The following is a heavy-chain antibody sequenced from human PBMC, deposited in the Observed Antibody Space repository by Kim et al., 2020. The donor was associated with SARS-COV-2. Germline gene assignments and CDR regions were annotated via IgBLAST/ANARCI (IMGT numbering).Heavy chain of an antibody. CDR2: ISGSGGNT. D-gene: IGHD6-13*01. CDR1: GFTFSSYD. J-gene: IGHJ4*02. Sequence: GGSLRLSCVVSGFTFSSYDMSWVRQAPGKGLEWVSGISGSGGNTYYAYSVKGRFTVSRDNPKNTLFLQMDSLRADATAMYYCAKDGRSHTPGYWGQGTLV. V-gene: IGHV3-23*01. CDR3: AKDGRSHTPGY.